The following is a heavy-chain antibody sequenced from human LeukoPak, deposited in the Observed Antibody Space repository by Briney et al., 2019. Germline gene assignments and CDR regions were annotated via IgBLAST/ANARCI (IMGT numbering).Heavy chain of an antibody. CDR2: ISSNGGST. J-gene: IGHJ4*02. D-gene: IGHD5-12*01. V-gene: IGHV3-64*01. CDR1: GFTFSSYA. CDR3: ARIERAYSGYDF. Sequence: GGSLRLSCAASGFTFSSYAMNWVRQAPGKGLEYVSSISSNGGSTYYANSVKGRFTISRDNSKNTLYLQMGSLRVEDMAVYYCARIERAYSGYDFWGQGTLVTVSP.